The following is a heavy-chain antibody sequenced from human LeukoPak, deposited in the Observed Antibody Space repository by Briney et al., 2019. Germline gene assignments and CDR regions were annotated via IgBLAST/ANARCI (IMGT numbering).Heavy chain of an antibody. CDR2: IIPIFGTA. D-gene: IGHD5-18*01. J-gene: IGHJ4*02. CDR3: ARQRGGYSYASPEYYFDY. V-gene: IGHV1-69*13. CDR1: GGTFSSYA. Sequence: SVKVSCKASGGTFSSYAISWVRQAPGQGLEWMGGIIPIFGTANYAQKFQGRVTITADESTSTAYMELSSLRSEDTAVYYCARQRGGYSYASPEYYFDYWGQGTLVAVSS.